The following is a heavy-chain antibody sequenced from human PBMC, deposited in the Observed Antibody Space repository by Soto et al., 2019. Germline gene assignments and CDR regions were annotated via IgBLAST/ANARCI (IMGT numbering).Heavy chain of an antibody. Sequence: PGGSLRLSCTASGFTFGDYAMSWVRQAPGKGLEWVGFIRSKAYGGTTEYAASVKGRFTISRDDSKSIAYLQMNSLKTEDTAVYYCLLTYYYDSSGPHDAFDIRGQGTMVTVSS. V-gene: IGHV3-49*04. J-gene: IGHJ3*02. CDR3: LLTYYYDSSGPHDAFDI. CDR2: IRSKAYGGTT. CDR1: GFTFGDYA. D-gene: IGHD3-22*01.